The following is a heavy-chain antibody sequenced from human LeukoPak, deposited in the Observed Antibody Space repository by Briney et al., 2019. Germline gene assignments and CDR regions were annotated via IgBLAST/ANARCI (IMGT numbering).Heavy chain of an antibody. V-gene: IGHV3-30*02. CDR2: IRYDGSNK. J-gene: IGHJ4*02. CDR1: GFTFSSYG. D-gene: IGHD5-18*01. Sequence: GGSLRLSCAASGFTFSSYGMHWVRQAPGKGLEWVAFIRYDGSNKYYADSVKGRFTISRDNSKNTLYLQMNSLRAEDTAVYYRAKDVGYSYGIDYWGQGTLVTVSS. CDR3: AKDVGYSYGIDY.